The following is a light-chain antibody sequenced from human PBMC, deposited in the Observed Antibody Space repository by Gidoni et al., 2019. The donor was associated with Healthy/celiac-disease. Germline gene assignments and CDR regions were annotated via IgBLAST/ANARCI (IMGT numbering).Light chain of an antibody. CDR3: QQYGSSPLT. V-gene: IGKV3-20*01. Sequence: EIVLTQSPATLSLSPGERATLSCRPSQSVSSSYLAWYQQKPGQAPRLLIYGASSRATGIPDRFSGSGSGTDFTLNISRLEPEDFAVYYCQQYGSSPLTFGGGTKVEIK. CDR1: QSVSSSY. J-gene: IGKJ4*01. CDR2: GAS.